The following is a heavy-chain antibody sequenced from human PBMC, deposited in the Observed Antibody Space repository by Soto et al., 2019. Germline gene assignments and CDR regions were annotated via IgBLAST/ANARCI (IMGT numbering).Heavy chain of an antibody. CDR3: ARDSDSYGFGSAFDI. CDR2: IWYDGSNK. Sequence: QVQLVESGGGVVQPGRSLRLSCAASGFTFSSYGMHWVRQAPGKGLEWVAVIWYDGSNKYCADSVKGRFTISRDNSKNTLYLQMNSLRAEDTAVYYCARDSDSYGFGSAFDIWGQGTMVTVSS. D-gene: IGHD5-18*01. V-gene: IGHV3-33*01. CDR1: GFTFSSYG. J-gene: IGHJ3*02.